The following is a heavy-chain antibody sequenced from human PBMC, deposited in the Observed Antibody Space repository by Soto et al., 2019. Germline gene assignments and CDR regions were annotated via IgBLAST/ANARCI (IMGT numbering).Heavy chain of an antibody. CDR2: ISSSSSTI. V-gene: IGHV3-48*01. CDR3: ARESSAPDF. Sequence: EVQLVESGGGLAQPGGSLRLSCAASGFIFSNYNMNWVRQAPGKGLDWLSYISSSSSTIYYADSVKGRFTISRDNAKNSLYMQMNSLGGEDTAVYYCARESSAPDFWGRGTMVTVSS. D-gene: IGHD3-10*01. J-gene: IGHJ3*01. CDR1: GFIFSNYN.